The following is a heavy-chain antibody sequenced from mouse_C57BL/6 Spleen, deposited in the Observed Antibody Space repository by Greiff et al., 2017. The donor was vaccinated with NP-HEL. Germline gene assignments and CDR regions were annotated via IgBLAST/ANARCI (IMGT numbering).Heavy chain of an antibody. CDR3: DGGSRSDWYFDD. V-gene: IGHV1-61*01. CDR1: GYTFTSYW. Sequence: VKLMESGAELVRPGSSVKLSCKASGYTFTSYWMDWVKQRPGQGLEWIGNIYPSDSETHYNQKFKDKVTLTVDKSSSTVFMQLTSLTSEDSAVFYYDGGSRSDWYFDDWGKGTTVTVSS. D-gene: IGHD1-1*01. J-gene: IGHJ1*03. CDR2: IYPSDSET.